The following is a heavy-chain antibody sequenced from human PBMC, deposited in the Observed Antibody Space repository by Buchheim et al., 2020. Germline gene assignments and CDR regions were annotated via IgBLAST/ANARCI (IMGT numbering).Heavy chain of an antibody. J-gene: IGHJ4*02. V-gene: IGHV3-30*18. Sequence: QVQLVESGGGVVQPGRSLRLSCAASGFSFRSYGMHWVRQAPGKGLEWVAVIAYDGSNRYYADSVKGRFTISRDNSKNTLYLQMNSLRAEDTAVYYCAKDYCSGGSCYFGYWGQGTL. D-gene: IGHD2-15*01. CDR3: AKDYCSGGSCYFGY. CDR1: GFSFRSYG. CDR2: IAYDGSNR.